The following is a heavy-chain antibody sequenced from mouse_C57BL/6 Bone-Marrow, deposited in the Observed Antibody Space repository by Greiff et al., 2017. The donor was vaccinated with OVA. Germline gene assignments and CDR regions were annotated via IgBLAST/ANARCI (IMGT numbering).Heavy chain of an antibody. CDR3: ASLYSNPFDY. CDR2: INPSTGGT. Sequence: VQLQQSGPELVKPGASVKISCKASGYSFTGYYMNWVKQSPEKSLEWIGEINPSTGGTTYNQKFKAKATLTVDKSSITAYMQLKSLTSEDSAVYYCASLYSNPFDYWGQGTTLTVSS. CDR1: GYSFTGYY. D-gene: IGHD2-5*01. V-gene: IGHV1-42*01. J-gene: IGHJ2*01.